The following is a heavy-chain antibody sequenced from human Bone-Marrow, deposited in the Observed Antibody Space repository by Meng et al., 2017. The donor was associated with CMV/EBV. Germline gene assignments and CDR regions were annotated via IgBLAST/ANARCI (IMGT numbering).Heavy chain of an antibody. J-gene: IGHJ4*02. D-gene: IGHD3-16*01. CDR3: ATSWGTFDN. CDR2: ITGSSSTI. Sequence: GESLKISCAASGFTFTTYSMNWVRQAPGEGLEWVSYITGSSSTINYADSVKGRFTISRDNAKNLLYLQLNSLRAEDTAVYYCATSWGTFDNWGQGTRVTGYS. CDR1: GFTFTTYS. V-gene: IGHV3-48*04.